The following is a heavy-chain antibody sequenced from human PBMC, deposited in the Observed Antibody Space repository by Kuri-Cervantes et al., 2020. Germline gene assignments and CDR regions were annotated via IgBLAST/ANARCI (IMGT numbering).Heavy chain of an antibody. D-gene: IGHD3-22*01. CDR1: GFTFSSYA. Sequence: LSLTCAASGFTFSSYAMHWVRQAPGKGLEWVAVISYDGSNKYYADSVKGRFTISRDNSKNTLYLQMNSLRAEDTAVYYCAKGAHYYDSSDDAFDIWSQGTMVTVSS. CDR3: AKGAHYYDSSDDAFDI. J-gene: IGHJ3*02. CDR2: ISYDGSNK. V-gene: IGHV3-30-3*01.